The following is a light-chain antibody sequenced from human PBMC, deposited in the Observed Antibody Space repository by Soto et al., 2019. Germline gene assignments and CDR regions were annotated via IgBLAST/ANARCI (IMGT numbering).Light chain of an antibody. CDR3: SSYTRSSTWA. Sequence: QSALTQPASVSGSPGQSITISCTGTSSDVGGYNYVSWYQQHPGKAPKLMISEVSNRPSGVSNRFSGSKSGNTASLTISGLQAEDEADYYCSSYTRSSTWAFGGGTKVTVL. CDR2: EVS. J-gene: IGLJ3*02. CDR1: SSDVGGYNY. V-gene: IGLV2-14*01.